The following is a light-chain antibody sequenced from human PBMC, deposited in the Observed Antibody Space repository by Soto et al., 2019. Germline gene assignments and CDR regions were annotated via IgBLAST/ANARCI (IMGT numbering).Light chain of an antibody. V-gene: IGKV3-20*01. J-gene: IGKJ4*01. CDR2: GAS. Sequence: PGDTATLSCRASQSVPTDYLAWYQQKPGQAPSLLIYGASRRATGIPDRFSGSGSGTDFTLSIRLEPGDFAVYFCQQYGGSPLTFGGGTKVEI. CDR3: QQYGGSPLT. CDR1: QSVPTDY.